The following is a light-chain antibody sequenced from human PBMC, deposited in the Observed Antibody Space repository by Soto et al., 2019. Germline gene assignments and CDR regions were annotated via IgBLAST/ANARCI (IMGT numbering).Light chain of an antibody. CDR3: ETWDSHTRV. CDR1: SGHSDNI. J-gene: IGLJ2*01. CDR2: LEGSGSY. Sequence: QAVLTQSSSASASLGSSVKLTCTLTSGHSDNIIAWHQQQPGKAPRYLMNLEGSGSYNKGSGVPDRFSGSRSGADRFLTISNLQSEDEADYYCETWDSHTRVFGGGTKLTVL. V-gene: IGLV4-60*03.